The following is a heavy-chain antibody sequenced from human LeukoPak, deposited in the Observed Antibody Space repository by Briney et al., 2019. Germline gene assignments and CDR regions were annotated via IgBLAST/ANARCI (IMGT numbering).Heavy chain of an antibody. J-gene: IGHJ4*02. CDR2: ISSSSSYI. CDR1: GFTFSSYS. V-gene: IGHV3-21*01. Sequence: GGSLRLSCAASGFTFSSYSMNWVRQAPGKGLEWVSSISSSSSYIYYADSVKGRFTISRDNAKNTLYLQMNSLRAEDTAVYYCARPMVIRGVIIDYWGQGTLATVSS. D-gene: IGHD3-10*01. CDR3: ARPMVIRGVIIDY.